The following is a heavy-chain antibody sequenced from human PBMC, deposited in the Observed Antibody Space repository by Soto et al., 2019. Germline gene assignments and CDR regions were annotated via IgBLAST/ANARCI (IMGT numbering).Heavy chain of an antibody. J-gene: IGHJ6*02. CDR1: GFTFSSYG. CDR3: AKDLPADYYYYGMDV. D-gene: IGHD2-2*01. Sequence: GGSLRLSCAASGFTFSSYGMHWVRQAPGKGLEWVAVISYDGSNKYYADSVKGRFTISRDNSKNTLYLQMNSLRAEDTAVYYCAKDLPADYYYYGMDVWGQGTTVTV. CDR2: ISYDGSNK. V-gene: IGHV3-30*18.